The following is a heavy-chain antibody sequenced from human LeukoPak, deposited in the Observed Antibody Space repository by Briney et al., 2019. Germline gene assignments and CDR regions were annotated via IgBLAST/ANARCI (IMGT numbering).Heavy chain of an antibody. J-gene: IGHJ4*02. CDR1: GFSISSHW. CDR3: AKDHRGGPPYYDSIGYFDY. Sequence: QSGGSLRLSCVASGFSISSHWMSWVRQAPGKGLEWVANIKPDGSEGYYVDSVKGRFTISRDNAKNSLYLQMNSLRAEDTAVYYCAKDHRGGPPYYDSIGYFDYWGQGTLVTVSS. V-gene: IGHV3-7*03. CDR2: IKPDGSEG. D-gene: IGHD3-22*01.